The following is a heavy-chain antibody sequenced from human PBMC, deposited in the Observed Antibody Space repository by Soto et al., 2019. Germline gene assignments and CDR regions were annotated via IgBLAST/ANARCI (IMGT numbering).Heavy chain of an antibody. CDR2: FYYTGGTYST. D-gene: IGHD3-22*01. CDR3: VTMIVVGPREGYFDY. V-gene: IGHV4-39*01. J-gene: IGHJ4*02. Sequence: SETLSLTCTVSGGSISSSGSYWGWVRQPPGKGLEWIVSFYYTGGTYSTYYNPSLKSRVTITVDTAKNKFSLNLRSVTAADTAVYYCVTMIVVGPREGYFDYWGQGTLVTVSS. CDR1: GGSISSSGSY.